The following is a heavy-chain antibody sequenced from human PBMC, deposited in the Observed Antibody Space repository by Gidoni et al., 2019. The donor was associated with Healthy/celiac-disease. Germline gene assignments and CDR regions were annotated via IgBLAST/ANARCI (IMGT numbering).Heavy chain of an antibody. CDR2: IYYSGST. V-gene: IGHV4-59*01. D-gene: IGHD1-26*01. CDR3: ARVAIVGATIFDY. J-gene: IGHJ4*02. Sequence: QVQLQESVPVLVKPSETLSLTCTVSGCSISSYYWSWIRQPPGKGLEWIGYIYYSGSTNYNPSLKSRVTISVDTSKNQFSLKLSSVTAEDTAVYYCARVAIVGATIFDYWGQGTMVTVSS. CDR1: GCSISSYY.